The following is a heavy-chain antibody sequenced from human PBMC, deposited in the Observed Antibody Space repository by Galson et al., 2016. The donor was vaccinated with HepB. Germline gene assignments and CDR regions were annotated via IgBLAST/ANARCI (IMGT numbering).Heavy chain of an antibody. D-gene: IGHD1-26*01. CDR2: IERVGSQ. V-gene: IGHV3-7*01. Sequence: SLRLSCAASGFPFSFYSMAWVRQAPGKGLEWVASIERVGSQYVDSVTGRFTISRDNTKNSPYLQMNSLRAEDTAIYYCARDPGRTTIEYAFDIWGQGTMVTVSS. CDR3: ARDPGRTTIEYAFDI. J-gene: IGHJ3*02. CDR1: GFPFSFYS.